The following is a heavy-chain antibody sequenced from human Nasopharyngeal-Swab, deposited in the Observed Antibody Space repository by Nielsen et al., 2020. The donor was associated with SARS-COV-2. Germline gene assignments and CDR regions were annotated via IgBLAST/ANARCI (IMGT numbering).Heavy chain of an antibody. CDR3: AKDAWGVVADYFDS. D-gene: IGHD2-15*01. CDR1: GFTFSSYA. J-gene: IGHJ4*02. Sequence: GESLKISCAASGFTFSSYAMSWVRQAPGKGLEWVSGISSSGDNAYYADSVKGRFTFSRDNSGNTLYLQMNSLKAEDTALYYCAKDAWGVVADYFDSWGQGTLVTVSS. CDR2: ISSSGDNA. V-gene: IGHV3-23*01.